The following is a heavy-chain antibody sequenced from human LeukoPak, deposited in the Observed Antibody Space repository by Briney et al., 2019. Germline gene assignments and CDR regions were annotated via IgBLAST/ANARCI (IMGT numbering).Heavy chain of an antibody. CDR3: ARDGYCSGGSCYDYYYGMDV. Sequence: PSETPSLTCAVSGGSISSSNWWSWVRQPPGKGLEWIGEIYHSGSTNYNPSLKSRVTISVDKSKNQFSLKLSSVTAADTAVYYCARDGYCSGGSCYDYYYGMDVWGQGTTVTVSS. CDR1: GGSISSSNW. CDR2: IYHSGST. J-gene: IGHJ6*02. D-gene: IGHD2-15*01. V-gene: IGHV4-4*02.